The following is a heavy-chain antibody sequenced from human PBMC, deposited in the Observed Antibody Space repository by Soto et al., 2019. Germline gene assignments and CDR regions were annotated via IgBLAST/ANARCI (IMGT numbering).Heavy chain of an antibody. J-gene: IGHJ6*02. CDR3: VRRPPHDV. CDR1: GFTFSSYA. CDR2: ISGSGDST. Sequence: EVQLLESGGGLVQPGGSLRLSCVVSGFTFSSYAMSWVRQAPGKGLEWVSAISGSGDSTYYVDSVKGRFTISRDNSKNTMYLQMNSLRGEDTAVYCCVRRPPHDVWGQGTTVTVSS. V-gene: IGHV3-23*01.